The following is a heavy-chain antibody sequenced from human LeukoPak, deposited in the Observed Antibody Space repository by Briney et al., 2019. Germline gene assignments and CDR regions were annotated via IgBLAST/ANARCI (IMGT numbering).Heavy chain of an antibody. V-gene: IGHV3-23*01. CDR2: ISGSGGRT. Sequence: GGSLRLSCAVSGITLSNYGMSWVRQAPGKGLEWVAGISGSGGRTSYADSVKGRFTISRDNPKNTLYLQMNSLRAEDTAVYFCARRGVVIRVILVGFHKEAYYFDSWGQGALVTVYS. J-gene: IGHJ4*02. D-gene: IGHD3-22*01. CDR3: ARRGVVIRVILVGFHKEAYYFDS. CDR1: GITLSNYG.